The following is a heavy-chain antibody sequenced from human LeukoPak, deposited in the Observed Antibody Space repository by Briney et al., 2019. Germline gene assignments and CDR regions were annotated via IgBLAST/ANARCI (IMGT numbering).Heavy chain of an antibody. CDR3: ARVHSGSYYADYYYYMDA. CDR1: GGSISSYY. V-gene: IGHV4-59*01. CDR2: IYYSGST. D-gene: IGHD1-26*01. Sequence: SETLSLTCTVSGGSISSYYWSWIRQPPGKGLEWIGYIYYSGSTNYNPSLKSRVTISVDTSKNQFSLKLSSVTAADTAVYYCARVHSGSYYADYYYYMDAWGKGTTVTVSS. J-gene: IGHJ6*03.